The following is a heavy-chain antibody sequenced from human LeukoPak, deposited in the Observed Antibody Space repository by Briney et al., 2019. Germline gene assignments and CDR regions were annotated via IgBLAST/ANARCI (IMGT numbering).Heavy chain of an antibody. Sequence: ASVKVSFKASGYTFTGYNMHWVRQLPGQGLEWMGCINPNSGDTNYAQNFQGRVTMTRGTSISTAYMELNRLRSDDTAVYYCAIVGEALDYWGQGTLVTVSS. D-gene: IGHD4-17*01. CDR3: AIVGEALDY. J-gene: IGHJ4*02. CDR1: GYTFTGYN. V-gene: IGHV1-2*02. CDR2: INPNSGDT.